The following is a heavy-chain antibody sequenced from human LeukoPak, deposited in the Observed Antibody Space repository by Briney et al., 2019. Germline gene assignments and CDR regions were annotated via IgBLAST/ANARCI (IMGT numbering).Heavy chain of an antibody. CDR2: IYYSGST. CDR3: ARTHLYSSGWYYFDY. D-gene: IGHD6-19*01. CDR1: GGSISSYY. V-gene: IGHV4-59*01. J-gene: IGHJ4*02. Sequence: LSETLSLTCTVSGGSISSYYWSWIRQPPGKGLEWIGYIYYSGSTNYNPSLKSRVTISVDTSKNQFSLKLSSVTAADTAVYYCARTHLYSSGWYYFDYWGQGTLVTVSS.